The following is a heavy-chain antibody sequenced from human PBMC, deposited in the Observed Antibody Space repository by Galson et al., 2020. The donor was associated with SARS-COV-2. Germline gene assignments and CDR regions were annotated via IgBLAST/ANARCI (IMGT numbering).Heavy chain of an antibody. CDR1: GFTFDDYA. V-gene: IGHV3-9*01. CDR2: ITWNSGSI. Sequence: SLRLSCAASGFTFDDYAMHWVRQPPGKGLEWVSSITWNSGSIGYADSVKGRFTISRDNAKNSLYLQMNSLRAEDTAFYYCAKGRYSAYGNAFDIWGRGTVVTVSS. J-gene: IGHJ3*02. D-gene: IGHD5-12*01. CDR3: AKGRYSAYGNAFDI.